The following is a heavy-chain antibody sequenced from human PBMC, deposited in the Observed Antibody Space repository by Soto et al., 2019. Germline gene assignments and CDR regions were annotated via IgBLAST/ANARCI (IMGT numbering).Heavy chain of an antibody. CDR2: LSRDDRAI. CDR3: ARDLRGYAMDV. Sequence: LSCGASGFSISNFNMDWVRQAPGRGPEWVSYLSRDDRAIYYADSVRGRFTISRDSAKNSLFLQMNSLRAEDTAIYYCARDLRGYAMDVWGQGTTVTVSS. D-gene: IGHD2-2*01. V-gene: IGHV3-48*03. CDR1: GFSISNFN. J-gene: IGHJ6*02.